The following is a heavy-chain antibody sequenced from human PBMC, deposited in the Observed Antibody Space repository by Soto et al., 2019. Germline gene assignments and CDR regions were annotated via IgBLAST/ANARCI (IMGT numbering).Heavy chain of an antibody. V-gene: IGHV4-4*02. Sequence: QVQLQESGPGLVKPSGTLSLTCAVSGGSISSSNWWSWVRQPPGKGLEWIGEIYHSGSTNYNPSLNGRVPIPVDTSKNQLSVRLSSVPAADAAVYYCARVRGGYYSAMDVWGQGTTVTVSS. CDR3: ARVRGGYYSAMDV. CDR2: IYHSGST. CDR1: GGSISSSNW. D-gene: IGHD3-10*02. J-gene: IGHJ6*02.